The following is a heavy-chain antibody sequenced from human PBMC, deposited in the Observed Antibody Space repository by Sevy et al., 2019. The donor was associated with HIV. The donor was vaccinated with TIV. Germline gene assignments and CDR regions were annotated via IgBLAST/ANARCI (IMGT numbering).Heavy chain of an antibody. D-gene: IGHD6-19*01. CDR3: ARGSLYSSGWSESLDY. J-gene: IGHJ4*02. V-gene: IGHV3-33*01. CDR2: IWDDGNNK. CDR1: GFTFGTYG. Sequence: GGSLRLSCVASGFTFGTYGMDWVRQAPGKGLEWVAVIWDDGNNKYYGDSVKGRFTISRDNSKNTLYLQMNSLGAEDTAVYYCARGSLYSSGWSESLDYWGQGTLVTVSS.